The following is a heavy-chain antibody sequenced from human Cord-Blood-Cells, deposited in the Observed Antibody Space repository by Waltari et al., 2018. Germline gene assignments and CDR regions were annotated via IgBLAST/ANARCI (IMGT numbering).Heavy chain of an antibody. CDR3: AKDYRPDYYGSGSYDAFDI. Sequence: QVQLVESGGGVVQPGRSLRLSCAASGFTFSSYGMHWVRQAPGKGLEWVAVISYDGSNKYYADSVKGRFTISRDNSKNTLYLQMNSLRAEDTAVYYCAKDYRPDYYGSGSYDAFDIWGQGTMVTVSS. V-gene: IGHV3-30*18. CDR1: GFTFSSYG. D-gene: IGHD3-10*01. J-gene: IGHJ3*02. CDR2: ISYDGSNK.